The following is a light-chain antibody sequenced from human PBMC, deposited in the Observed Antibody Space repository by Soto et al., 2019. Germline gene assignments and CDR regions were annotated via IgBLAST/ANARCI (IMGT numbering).Light chain of an antibody. J-gene: IGLJ1*01. CDR2: EVS. Sequence: QSVLTQPPSASGSSGQSVTISCTGTSSDVGGYNSVSWYQQHPGKAPKLTIYEVSKRPSGVPDRFSGSKSGNTASLTVSGLQAEDEADYYCSSYAGSNNFVFGTGTKVTVL. V-gene: IGLV2-8*01. CDR1: SSDVGGYNS. CDR3: SSYAGSNNFV.